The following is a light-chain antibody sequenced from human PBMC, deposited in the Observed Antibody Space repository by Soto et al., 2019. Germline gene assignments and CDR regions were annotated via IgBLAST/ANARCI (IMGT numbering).Light chain of an antibody. CDR3: ISYTSSSTLCV. J-gene: IGLJ1*01. CDR1: SSDVGSYNY. CDR2: EVS. Sequence: QSALTQPASVSGSPGQSITISCSGTSSDVGSYNYVSWYQQHPGKAPKLMIYEVSNRPSGVSNRFSGSKSGNTASLTISGLQAEDEADYYCISYTSSSTLCVFGTGTKVTVL. V-gene: IGLV2-14*01.